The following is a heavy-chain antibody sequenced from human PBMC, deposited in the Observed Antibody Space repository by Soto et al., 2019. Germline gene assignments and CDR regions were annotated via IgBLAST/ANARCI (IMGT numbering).Heavy chain of an antibody. V-gene: IGHV1-18*01. CDR1: GYSFTNYA. CDR2: ISPFHGDT. J-gene: IGHJ4*02. Sequence: GPGVKKPGASVKVSCKASGYSFTNYAIGWVRQATGQGLEWVGWISPFHGDTNYAQNFQGRITVTTASSTSTAYMDLGRLRSDDTAVYYCARSDHVDRYFDYWGQGTRITVSS. CDR3: ARSDHVDRYFDY. D-gene: IGHD3-16*01.